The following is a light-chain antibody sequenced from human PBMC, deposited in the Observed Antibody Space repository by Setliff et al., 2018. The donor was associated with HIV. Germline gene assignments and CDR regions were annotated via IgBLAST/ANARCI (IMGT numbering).Light chain of an antibody. CDR1: NSNIGNNA. J-gene: IGLJ3*02. V-gene: IGLV1-36*01. CDR2: YDD. CDR3: AVWDDSLNGRV. Sequence: QSVLTQTPSVSEAPRQRVTISCSGSNSNIGNNAVNWYRQLPGKAPRLLIYYDDLLPSGVSDRFSGSKSGTSASLAISGLQSEDEADYYCAVWDDSLNGRVFGGGTKVTVL.